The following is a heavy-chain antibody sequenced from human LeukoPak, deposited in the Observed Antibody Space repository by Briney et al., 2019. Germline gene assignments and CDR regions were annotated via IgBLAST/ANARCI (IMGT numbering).Heavy chain of an antibody. V-gene: IGHV4-34*01. CDR2: INHSGST. J-gene: IGHJ4*02. CDR3: ARGKTSSWYMDY. D-gene: IGHD6-13*01. CDR1: GGSFSGYY. Sequence: SETLSLTCAVYGGSFSGYYWSWIRQPPGKGLEWIGEINHSGSTNYNPSLKSRVTISVDTSKNQFSLKLSSVTAADTAVYYCARGKTSSWYMDYWGQGTLVTVSS.